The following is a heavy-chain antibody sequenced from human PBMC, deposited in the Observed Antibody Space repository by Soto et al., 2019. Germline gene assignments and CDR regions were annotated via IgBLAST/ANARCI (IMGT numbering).Heavy chain of an antibody. Sequence: ASVKVSCKASGYAFTSYDINWVRQATGQGLEWMGWVNPNSGNTGYTQQFQDRVTMTRSTSISTVYMELSRLTSDDTAVYYCVRPPRTNSSSWLYWGQETLVTVPS. CDR1: GYAFTSYD. D-gene: IGHD6-13*01. CDR3: VRPPRTNSSSWLY. CDR2: VNPNSGNT. V-gene: IGHV1-8*01. J-gene: IGHJ4*02.